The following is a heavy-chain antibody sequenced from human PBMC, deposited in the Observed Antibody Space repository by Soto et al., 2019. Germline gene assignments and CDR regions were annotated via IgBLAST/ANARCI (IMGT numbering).Heavy chain of an antibody. V-gene: IGHV1-3*01. Sequence: SEKVASKAPVYTLTGYAMHFVRQAPGQSLEWMGWINAGNGNTKYSQQFQGRVTITRDTSASTDYMELSSLRSEDTAVYYFARDRGSYDTLYYYYYCMDVWGQGTTVTV. D-gene: IGHD1-26*01. J-gene: IGHJ6*02. CDR3: ARDRGSYDTLYYYYYCMDV. CDR1: VYTLTGYA. CDR2: INAGNGNT.